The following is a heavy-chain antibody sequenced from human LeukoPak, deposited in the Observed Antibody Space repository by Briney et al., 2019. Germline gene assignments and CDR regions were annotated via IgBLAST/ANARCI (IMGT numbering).Heavy chain of an antibody. CDR2: IYYSGST. CDR3: ARPAVPYSSSWYYFDY. J-gene: IGHJ4*02. D-gene: IGHD6-13*01. Sequence: SETLSLTCTVSGVSINDYYWSWIRQSPGKGLEWIGYIYYSGSTNYNPSLKSRVTISVDTSKNQFSLKLSSVTAADTAVYYCARPAVPYSSSWYYFDYWGQGTLVTVSS. V-gene: IGHV4-59*08. CDR1: GVSINDYY.